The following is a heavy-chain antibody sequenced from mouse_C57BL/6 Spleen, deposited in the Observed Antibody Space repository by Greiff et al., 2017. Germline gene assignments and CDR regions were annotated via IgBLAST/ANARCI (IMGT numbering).Heavy chain of an antibody. J-gene: IGHJ4*01. CDR1: GFTFSDYY. V-gene: IGHV5-16*01. CDR2: INYDGSST. CDR3: ARGPYSNSYYYALDY. D-gene: IGHD2-5*01. Sequence: DVQLVESEGGLVQPGSSMKLSCTASGFTFSDYYMAWVRQVPEKGLEWVANINYDGSSTYYLDSLKSRFIISRDNAKNILYLQMSSLKSEDTATYYCARGPYSNSYYYALDYWGQGTSVTVSS.